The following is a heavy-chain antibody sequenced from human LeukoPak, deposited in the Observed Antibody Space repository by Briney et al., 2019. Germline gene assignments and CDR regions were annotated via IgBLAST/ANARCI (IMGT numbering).Heavy chain of an antibody. CDR1: GYSFTSYW. D-gene: IGHD1-26*01. CDR2: IYPGDSDT. V-gene: IGHV5-51*01. J-gene: IGHJ3*02. Sequence: GESLKISCKGSGYSFTSYWIGWVRQMPGKGLEWMGIIYPGDSDTRYSPSFQGQVTISADKSISTAYLQWSSLKASDTAMYYCARQKASESYYGDAFDIWGQGTMVTVSS. CDR3: ARQKASESYYGDAFDI.